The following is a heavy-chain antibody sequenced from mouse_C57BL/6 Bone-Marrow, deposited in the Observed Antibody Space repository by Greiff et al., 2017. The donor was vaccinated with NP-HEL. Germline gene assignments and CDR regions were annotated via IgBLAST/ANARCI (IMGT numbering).Heavy chain of an antibody. CDR3: ARRYGPPMDY. J-gene: IGHJ4*01. CDR2: IYPGDGDT. Sequence: VKVVESGAELVKPGSSVKISCKASGYAFSSYWMNWVKQRPGKGLEWIGQIYPGDGDTNYNGKFKGKATLTADKSSSTAYMQLSSLTSEDSAVYFFARRYGPPMDYWGQGTSVTVSS. D-gene: IGHD1-1*01. V-gene: IGHV1-80*01. CDR1: GYAFSSYW.